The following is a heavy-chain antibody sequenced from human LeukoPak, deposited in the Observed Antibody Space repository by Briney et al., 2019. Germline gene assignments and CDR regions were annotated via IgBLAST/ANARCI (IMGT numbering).Heavy chain of an antibody. V-gene: IGHV4-4*09. D-gene: IGHD2-2*01. CDR3: ARQKCTSTSCLTKNAFDI. J-gene: IGHJ3*02. CDR2: IYTSGST. CDR1: GGSISGYY. Sequence: PSETLSLTCSVSGGSISGYYWSWIRQPPGKGLEWIGYIYTSGSTNYNPSLKSRVTISVDTSKNQFSLDLSSVTAADTAVYYCARQKCTSTSCLTKNAFDIWGQGTMVTVSS.